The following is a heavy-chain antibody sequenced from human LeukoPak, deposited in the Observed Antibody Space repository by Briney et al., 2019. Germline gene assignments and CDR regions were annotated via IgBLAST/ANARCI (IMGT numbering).Heavy chain of an antibody. D-gene: IGHD6-6*01. V-gene: IGHV4-59*01. J-gene: IGHJ1*01. CDR3: ARGASSSSVAYFQH. Sequence: PSETLSLTCTVSGGSISSYYWSWIRQPPGKGLEWIGYIYYSGSTNYNPSLKSRVTISVDTSKNQFSLKLSSVTAADTAVYYCARGASSSSVAYFQHWGQGTLVTVSS. CDR2: IYYSGST. CDR1: GGSISSYY.